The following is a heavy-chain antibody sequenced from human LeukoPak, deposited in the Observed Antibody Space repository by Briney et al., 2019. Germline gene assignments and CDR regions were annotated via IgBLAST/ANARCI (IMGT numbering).Heavy chain of an antibody. CDR1: GFTFSSYG. V-gene: IGHV3-33*01. Sequence: GGSLRLSCAASGFTFSSYGMHWVRQAPGKGLEWVAVIWYDGSNKYYADSVKGRFTISRDNSKNTLYLQMNSLRAEDTAVYYCARDGEDFHILTGYYPPDYRGQGTLVTVSS. CDR2: IWYDGSNK. D-gene: IGHD3-9*01. CDR3: ARDGEDFHILTGYYPPDY. J-gene: IGHJ4*02.